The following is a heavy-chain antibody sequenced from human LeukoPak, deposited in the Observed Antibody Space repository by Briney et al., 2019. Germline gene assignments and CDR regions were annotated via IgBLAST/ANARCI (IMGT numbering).Heavy chain of an antibody. CDR2: ISSSSSSI. J-gene: IGHJ4*02. V-gene: IGHV3-48*01. CDR3: ARGGAARPDY. Sequence: QPGGSLRLSCAASGFTFSNYGMDWVRQAPGKGLEWVSYISSSSSSIYYADSVKGRFTISRGNAKNSLFLQMNSLRAEDTAVYYCARGGAARPDYWGQGTLVTVSS. CDR1: GFTFSNYG. D-gene: IGHD6-6*01.